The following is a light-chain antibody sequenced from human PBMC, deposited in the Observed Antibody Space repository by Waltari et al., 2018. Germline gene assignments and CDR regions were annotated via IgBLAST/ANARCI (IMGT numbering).Light chain of an antibody. CDR2: AAS. J-gene: IGKJ2*01. CDR3: QQYDNWPYT. V-gene: IGKV3D-15*01. CDR1: RSVNSK. Sequence: ELVMTQSPGTLSVSPGERATLSCRASRSVNSKLVWYQQKPGQAPRLLINAASTRATGIPARFSGSGSGTEFTITINSLQSEDFAVYYCQQYDNWPYTFGQGTKLEIK.